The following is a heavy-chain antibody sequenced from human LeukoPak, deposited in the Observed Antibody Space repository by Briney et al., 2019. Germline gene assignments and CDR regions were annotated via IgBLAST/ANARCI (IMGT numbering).Heavy chain of an antibody. V-gene: IGHV3-30-3*01. CDR1: GFTFSSYA. CDR3: AKDRGPGFWLSNWFDP. Sequence: GGSLRLSCAASGFTFSSYAMHWVRQAPGKGLEWVAVISYDGSNKYYADSVKGRFTISRDNSKNTLYLQMNSLRAEDTAVYYCAKDRGPGFWLSNWFDPWGQGTLVTVSS. CDR2: ISYDGSNK. J-gene: IGHJ5*02. D-gene: IGHD3-16*02.